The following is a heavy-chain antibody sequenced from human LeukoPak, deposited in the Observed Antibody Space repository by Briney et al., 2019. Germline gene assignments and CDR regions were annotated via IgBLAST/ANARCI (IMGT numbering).Heavy chain of an antibody. CDR1: GFTFSSYG. V-gene: IGHV3-30*18. Sequence: GGSLRLSCAASGFTFSSYGMHWVRQAPGKGLEWVAVISYDGSNRYYADSVKGRFTISRDNSKNTLYLQMNSQRAEDTAVYYCAKGTRFDPWGQGTLVTVSS. J-gene: IGHJ5*02. CDR2: ISYDGSNR. CDR3: AKGTRFDP.